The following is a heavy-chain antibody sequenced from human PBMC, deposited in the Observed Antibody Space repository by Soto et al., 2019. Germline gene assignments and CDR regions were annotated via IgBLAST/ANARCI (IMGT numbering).Heavy chain of an antibody. CDR2: IYYSGST. V-gene: IGHV4-39*01. Sequence: QLQLQESGPGLVKPSETLSLTCTVSGGSISSSSYYWGWIRQPPGKGLEWIGSIYYSGSTYYNPSLKSRVTISVDTSKNQFSLKLSSVTAADTAVYYCARQMADNNYDMDRGYFDYWGQGTLVTVSS. CDR3: ARQMADNNYDMDRGYFDY. D-gene: IGHD3-9*01. CDR1: GGSISSSSYY. J-gene: IGHJ4*02.